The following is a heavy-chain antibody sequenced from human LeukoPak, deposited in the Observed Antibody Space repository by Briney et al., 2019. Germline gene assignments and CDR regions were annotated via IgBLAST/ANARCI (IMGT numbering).Heavy chain of an antibody. CDR1: GFTFSSYA. J-gene: IGHJ4*02. Sequence: PGGSRRLSCAASGFTFSSYAMSWVRQAPGKGLEWVSGISGSGAGTYYADSVKGRFTISRDNSKNTLYLQMNSLRAEDTAVYYCAKDRRWLRFDYWGQGILVTVSS. CDR3: AKDRRWLRFDY. D-gene: IGHD5-24*01. V-gene: IGHV3-23*01. CDR2: ISGSGAGT.